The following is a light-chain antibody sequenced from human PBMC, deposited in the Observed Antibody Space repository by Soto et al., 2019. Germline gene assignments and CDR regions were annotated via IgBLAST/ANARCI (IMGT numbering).Light chain of an antibody. J-gene: IGKJ1*01. CDR3: KPYEGNSPWT. CDR2: KVF. Sequence: DVHLTQSPSTLSASIGDRVTITCRASQTVDPWLAWFQQKPGKAPKVLIYKVFTLASGAPSRFSASGYGTELAPTMSTLEPDVFAIYYCKPYEGNSPWTFGQWTKGEI. V-gene: IGKV1-5*03. CDR1: QTVDPW.